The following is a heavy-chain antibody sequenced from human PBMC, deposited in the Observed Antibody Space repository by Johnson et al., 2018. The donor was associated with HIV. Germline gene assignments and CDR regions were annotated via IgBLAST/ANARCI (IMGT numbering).Heavy chain of an antibody. CDR2: ISSDGSNE. Sequence: QVQLVESGGGVVQPGRSLRLSCAASGFTFSSYAMHWVRQAPGKGLEWVAVISSDGSNEYYADSVRGRFTISRDSSKSALYLQMNSLRAEDTAVYYCVRHWGNDAFDIWGHGTMVTVSS. CDR3: VRHWGNDAFDI. J-gene: IGHJ3*02. V-gene: IGHV3-30*04. CDR1: GFTFSSYA. D-gene: IGHD7-27*01.